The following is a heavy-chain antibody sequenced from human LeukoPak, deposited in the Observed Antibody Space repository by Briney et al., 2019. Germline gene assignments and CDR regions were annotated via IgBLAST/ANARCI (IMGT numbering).Heavy chain of an antibody. J-gene: IGHJ5*02. CDR2: MSGSGGST. CDR3: FLVPAAIP. V-gene: IGHV3-23*01. CDR1: GFTFNNYG. D-gene: IGHD2-2*02. Sequence: GSLRLSCAASGFTFNNYGMTWVRQAPGRGLEWVSTMSGSGGSTYYADSVKGRFTISRDNSKNTLYLQMNSLRAEDTAVYYCFLVPAAIPWGQGTLVTVSS.